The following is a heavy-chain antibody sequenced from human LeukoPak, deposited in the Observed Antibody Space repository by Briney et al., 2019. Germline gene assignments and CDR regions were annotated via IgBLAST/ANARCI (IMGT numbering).Heavy chain of an antibody. CDR1: GVTFSSYA. Sequence: TGGSLRLSCAASGVTFSSYAMSWVRQAPGKGLEWVSAISGRSNYIYYADSVRGRFTISRDNAKNSLYLQMNSLRAEDTAMYYCARDRGEGYSGYDGFDYWGQGTLVTVSS. D-gene: IGHD5-12*01. CDR3: ARDRGEGYSGYDGFDY. V-gene: IGHV3-21*01. CDR2: ISGRSNYI. J-gene: IGHJ4*02.